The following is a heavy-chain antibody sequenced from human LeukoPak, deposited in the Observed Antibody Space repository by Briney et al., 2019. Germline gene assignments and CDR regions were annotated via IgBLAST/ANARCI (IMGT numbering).Heavy chain of an antibody. CDR3: ARDTGDYGFDY. J-gene: IGHJ4*02. D-gene: IGHD4-17*01. Sequence: GGSLRLSCTASGFTFGDDGMSWVRQAPGKGLEWVANIKQDGSEKYYVDSVKGRFTISRDNAKNSLFLQMNSLRAEDTAVYYCARDTGDYGFDYWGQGTLVTVSS. CDR1: GFTFGDDG. CDR2: IKQDGSEK. V-gene: IGHV3-7*03.